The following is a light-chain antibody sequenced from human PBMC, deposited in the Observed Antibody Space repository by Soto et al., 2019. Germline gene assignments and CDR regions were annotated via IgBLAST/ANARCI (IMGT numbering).Light chain of an antibody. CDR2: GAS. J-gene: IGKJ3*01. Sequence: EIVWRQRQGNKSFSPWARTTPYCSPLQRVSSSYLAWYQQKPGQAPRCLIYGASRRATGIPDRFSGSVSGRDFTLTIGRLEPEDFAVYFCQQYGSSPLFAVGPGTKVDIK. V-gene: IGKV3-20*01. CDR1: QRVSSSY. CDR3: QQYGSSPLFA.